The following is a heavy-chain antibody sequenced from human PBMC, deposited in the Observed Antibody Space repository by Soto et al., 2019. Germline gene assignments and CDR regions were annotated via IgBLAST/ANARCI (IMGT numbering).Heavy chain of an antibody. V-gene: IGHV3-33*01. D-gene: IGHD1-26*01. CDR1: GFTFSSYG. CDR2: IWYDGSNK. J-gene: IGHJ4*02. Sequence: GGSLRLSCAASGFTFSSYGIHWVRQAPGKGLEWVAVIWYDGSNKYYADSVKGRFTISRDNSKNTLYLQMNSLRAEDTAVYYCAREDSGSYPARGLVDYWGQGTLVTVSS. CDR3: AREDSGSYPARGLVDY.